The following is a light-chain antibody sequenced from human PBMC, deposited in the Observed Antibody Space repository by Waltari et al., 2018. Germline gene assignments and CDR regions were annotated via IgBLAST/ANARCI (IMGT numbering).Light chain of an antibody. Sequence: EIMLTQSPGTLSLSPGERATLSCRASQSISKYLAWYQQKPGQAPRLLIYVASIRATGIPDRFSGSGYGTDFSLTISRLEPEDYAVYYCQKYGSLPATFGRGTKVEIK. J-gene: IGKJ1*01. CDR2: VAS. CDR1: QSISKY. V-gene: IGKV3-20*01. CDR3: QKYGSLPAT.